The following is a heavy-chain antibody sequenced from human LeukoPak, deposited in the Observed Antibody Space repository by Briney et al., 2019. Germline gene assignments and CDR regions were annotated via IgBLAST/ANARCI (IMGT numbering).Heavy chain of an antibody. Sequence: ASVKVSCKASGYTFTSYDINWVRQATGQGLEWMGWMNPNSGNTGYAQKFRGRVTMTRNTSISTAYMELSSLRSEDTAVYYCARDKKSSYYYYGMDVWGQGTTATVSS. V-gene: IGHV1-8*01. D-gene: IGHD6-6*01. J-gene: IGHJ6*02. CDR3: ARDKKSSYYYYGMDV. CDR1: GYTFTSYD. CDR2: MNPNSGNT.